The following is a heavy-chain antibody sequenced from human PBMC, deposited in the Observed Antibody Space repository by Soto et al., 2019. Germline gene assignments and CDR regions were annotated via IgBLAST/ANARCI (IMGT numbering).Heavy chain of an antibody. CDR3: ANELSENPASPFDA. D-gene: IGHD3-10*01. CDR1: GVTFNSET. V-gene: IGHV1-69*01. J-gene: IGHJ4*01. CDR2: IIPLFGTA. Sequence: QVQLVQSGAAVKKPGSSVKVSCQASGVTFNSETLGWVRQSPGQGLEWVGRIIPLFGTASYPQKFKGRVKITADDSTITVYMALSSVRADDTAAYFCANELSENPASPFDALGHGTLVTVSA.